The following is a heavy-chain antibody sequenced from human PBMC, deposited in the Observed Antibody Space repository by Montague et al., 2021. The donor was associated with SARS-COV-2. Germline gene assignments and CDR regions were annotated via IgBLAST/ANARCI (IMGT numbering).Heavy chain of an antibody. CDR1: GFTFSNFA. D-gene: IGHD1-26*01. J-gene: IGHJ4*02. CDR3: ARGQYLIDF. CDR2: ISARGDNT. V-gene: IGHV3-23*01. Sequence: SLRLSCAASGFTFSNFAMVWVRQAPGKGLEWVSSISARGDNTYYADSVMGRFTISRDSSKNTLYLQMNSLRGDDTATYYCARGQYLIDFWGQGSLVTVSS.